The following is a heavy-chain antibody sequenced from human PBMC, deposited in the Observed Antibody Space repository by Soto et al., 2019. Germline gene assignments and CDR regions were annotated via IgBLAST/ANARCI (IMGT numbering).Heavy chain of an antibody. V-gene: IGHV4-4*02. CDR3: ASFGYSSSWHYFDY. Sequence: SETLSLTCAVSSGSISSSNWWSWVRQPPGKGLEWIGEIYHSGSTNYNPSLKSRVTISVDKSKNQFSLKLSSVTAADTAVYYCASFGYSSSWHYFDYWGQGTLVTVSS. CDR2: IYHSGST. D-gene: IGHD6-13*01. CDR1: SGSISSSNW. J-gene: IGHJ4*02.